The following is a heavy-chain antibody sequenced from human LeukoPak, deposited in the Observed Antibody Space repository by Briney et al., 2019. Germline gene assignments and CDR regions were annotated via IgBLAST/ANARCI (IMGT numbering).Heavy chain of an antibody. Sequence: SETLSLTCTVSGGSISSYYWSWIRQPPGKGLEWIGYIYYSGSTNYNPSLKSRVTISVDTSKNQSSLKLSSVTAADTAVYYCARDTFWSGYFDYWGQGTLVTVSS. CDR3: ARDTFWSGYFDY. CDR1: GGSISSYY. J-gene: IGHJ4*02. D-gene: IGHD3-3*01. CDR2: IYYSGST. V-gene: IGHV4-59*01.